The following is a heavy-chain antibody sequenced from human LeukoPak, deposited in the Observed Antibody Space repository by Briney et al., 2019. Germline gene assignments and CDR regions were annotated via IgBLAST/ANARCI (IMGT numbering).Heavy chain of an antibody. CDR1: GFTFTSSA. CDR3: AASNDYDSSGYWNPYYFDY. D-gene: IGHD3-22*01. V-gene: IGHV1-58*02. J-gene: IGHJ4*02. Sequence: ASLKVSCKASGFTFTSSAMQWVRQARGQRLEWIGWIVVGSGNTNYAQKFQERVTITRDMSTSTAYMELSSLRSEDTAVYYCAASNDYDSSGYWNPYYFDYWGQGTLVTVSS. CDR2: IVVGSGNT.